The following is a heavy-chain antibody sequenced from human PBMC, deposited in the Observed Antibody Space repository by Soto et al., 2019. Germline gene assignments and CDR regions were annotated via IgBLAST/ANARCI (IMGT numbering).Heavy chain of an antibody. J-gene: IGHJ5*02. V-gene: IGHV4-30-4*01. CDR3: AREINLDSSYNWFDP. D-gene: IGHD2-15*01. CDR2: IYHSGST. CDR1: GGSISSGVYY. Sequence: SETLSLTXTDSGGSISSGVYYWSWIRQAPGKGLEWIGYIYHSGSTYYSPSLKSQFTISVDTSKNQFPLNLSSVTAADTAVYYCAREINLDSSYNWFDPWGQGTLVTVSS.